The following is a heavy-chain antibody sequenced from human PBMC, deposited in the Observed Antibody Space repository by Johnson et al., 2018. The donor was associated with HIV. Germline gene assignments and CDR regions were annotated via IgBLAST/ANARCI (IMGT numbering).Heavy chain of an antibody. CDR2: IYSGGST. CDR1: GFTVSSNY. J-gene: IGHJ3*02. Sequence: VQLVESGGGLVQPGGSLRLSCAASGFTVSSNYMNWVRQAPGKGLEWVSVIYSGGSTYYADSVKARFTISRDNSKNTLYLQMNSLRAEDTAIYYCARAYSYGAFDIWGQGTMVTVSS. V-gene: IGHV3-66*01. D-gene: IGHD3-16*01. CDR3: ARAYSYGAFDI.